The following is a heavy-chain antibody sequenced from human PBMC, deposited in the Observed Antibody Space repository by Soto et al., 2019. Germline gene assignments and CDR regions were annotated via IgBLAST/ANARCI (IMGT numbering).Heavy chain of an antibody. D-gene: IGHD4-17*01. CDR2: IFSNDEK. CDR1: GFSLSNARMG. Sequence: QVTLKESGPVLVKPTETLTLTCTVSGFSLSNARMGVSWIRQPPGKALEWLAHIFSNDEKSYSTSLKSRLTISNDTSKSQVVLTLTNMDPLDTATYYCARTTVTTNPPGGWFDPWGQGTLVTVSS. V-gene: IGHV2-26*01. J-gene: IGHJ5*02. CDR3: ARTTVTTNPPGGWFDP.